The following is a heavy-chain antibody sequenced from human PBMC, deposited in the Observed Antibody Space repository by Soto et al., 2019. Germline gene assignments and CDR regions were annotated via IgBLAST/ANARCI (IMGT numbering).Heavy chain of an antibody. CDR3: AKDRGSPYFDY. CDR2: ISYDGSNK. D-gene: IGHD3-10*01. J-gene: IGHJ4*02. V-gene: IGHV3-30*18. Sequence: SCKASGYTFSSYGMHWVRQAPGKGLEWVAVISYDGSNKYYADSVKGRFTISRDNSKNTLYLQMNSLRAEDTAVYYCAKDRGSPYFDYWGQGTLVTVSS. CDR1: GYTFSSYG.